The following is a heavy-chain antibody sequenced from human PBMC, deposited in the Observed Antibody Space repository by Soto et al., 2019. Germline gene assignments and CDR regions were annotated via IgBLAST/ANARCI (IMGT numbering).Heavy chain of an antibody. Sequence: PGGPLTLSCAPSEFTFSSYPMTWARQPPGKGLEWVSTISGAGGTTYYAGSVKGRFTISRDNSKNTLYLQMNSLRAEDTAVYYCAKGNPSTKQGLHYWGQGTLVTVSS. D-gene: IGHD5-12*01. CDR1: EFTFSSYP. V-gene: IGHV3-23*01. CDR3: AKGNPSTKQGLHY. J-gene: IGHJ4*02. CDR2: ISGAGGTT.